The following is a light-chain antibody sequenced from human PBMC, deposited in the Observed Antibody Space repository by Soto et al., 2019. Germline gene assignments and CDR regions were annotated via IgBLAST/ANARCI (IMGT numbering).Light chain of an antibody. V-gene: IGKV3-15*01. CDR3: QQYNSWPPIT. CDR1: QSVSNN. Sequence: EIMMTQSPATLSVSPGERATLSCRASQSVSNNLAWYQQKPGHAPRLLIYYASTRATGIPARFSGSGSGTEFTLTISSLQSEDFALYYCQQYNSWPPITFGQGTRLEIK. CDR2: YAS. J-gene: IGKJ5*01.